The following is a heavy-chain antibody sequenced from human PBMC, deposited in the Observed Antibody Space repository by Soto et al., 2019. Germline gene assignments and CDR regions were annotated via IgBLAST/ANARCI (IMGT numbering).Heavy chain of an antibody. CDR2: VYYSGST. V-gene: IGHV4-59*01. CDR1: GGSISGYY. D-gene: IGHD5-12*01. J-gene: IGHJ4*02. CDR3: AKYRRTDAEGYRLDF. Sequence: QVQLQESGPGLVRPSETLSLTCTLSGGSISGYYWSWIRQPPGTGLEWIGYVYYSGSTKYNPSLESRVTISVDMSNNQFSLMLTSVTAADTAVYYCAKYRRTDAEGYRLDFWGQGTLVTVSS.